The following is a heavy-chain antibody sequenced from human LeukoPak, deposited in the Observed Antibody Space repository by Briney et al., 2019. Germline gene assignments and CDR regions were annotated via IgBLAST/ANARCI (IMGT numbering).Heavy chain of an antibody. J-gene: IGHJ4*02. CDR2: IYYSGGT. CDR1: GGSFSGYY. V-gene: IGHV4-59*01. D-gene: IGHD2-15*01. Sequence: PSETLSLTCAVYGGSFSGYYWSWIRQPPGKGLEWIGYIYYSGGTNYNPSLESRVTISLDTSRNQFSLRLSSVTSADTAVYYCAREVGSAGRLDYWGQGTLVTVSS. CDR3: AREVGSAGRLDY.